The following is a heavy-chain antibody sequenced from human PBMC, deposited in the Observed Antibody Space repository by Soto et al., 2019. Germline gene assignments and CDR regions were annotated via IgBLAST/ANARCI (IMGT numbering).Heavy chain of an antibody. V-gene: IGHV4-31*03. Sequence: QVQLQESGPGLVKPSQTLSRTCTVSGGSISSGGYYWSWIRQHPGKGLEWIGYIYYSGSTYYNPSLKSRVTISVDTSKNQFSLKLSSVTAADTAVYYCARASDSGYDYFGSKGYAFDIWGQGTMVTVSS. CDR3: ARASDSGYDYFGSKGYAFDI. D-gene: IGHD5-12*01. CDR1: GGSISSGGYY. J-gene: IGHJ3*02. CDR2: IYYSGST.